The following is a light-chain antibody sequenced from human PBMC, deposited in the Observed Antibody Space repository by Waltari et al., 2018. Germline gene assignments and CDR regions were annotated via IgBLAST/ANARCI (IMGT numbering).Light chain of an antibody. V-gene: IGKV4-1*01. Sequence: DIVMPQSPDSLAVSLAEGAPITCNSSQTVLYSSNNKNYLAWYQQKAGQSPKLLLYWASTRESGVPDRFSGSGSGTDFTLTINSLQAEDVAVYYCQQYYTTPTFGQGTKVEIK. CDR3: QQYYTTPT. CDR1: QTVLYSSNNKNY. CDR2: WAS. J-gene: IGKJ1*01.